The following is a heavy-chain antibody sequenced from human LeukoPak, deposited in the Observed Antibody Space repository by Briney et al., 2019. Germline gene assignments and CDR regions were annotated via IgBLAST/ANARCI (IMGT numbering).Heavy chain of an antibody. CDR2: IYYSGST. V-gene: IGHV4-59*13. CDR3: ARSRSSSWFLFDY. D-gene: IGHD6-13*01. CDR1: GAPMSRYY. J-gene: IGHJ4*02. Sequence: SETLSLTCTVSGAPMSRYYGRWMRQPPGKGLEGIGYIYYSGSTNYNPSLKSRLTILVDTSKNQFSLKLNSVTAADTAVYYCARSRSSSWFLFDYWGQGTLVTVSS.